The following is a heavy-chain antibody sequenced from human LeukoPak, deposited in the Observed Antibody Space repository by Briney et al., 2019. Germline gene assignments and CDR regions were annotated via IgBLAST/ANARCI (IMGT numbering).Heavy chain of an antibody. J-gene: IGHJ1*01. D-gene: IGHD6-6*01. V-gene: IGHV4-31*03. Sequence: KTSETLSLTCTVSGGSISSGGYYWSRIRQHPGKGLEWIGYIYYSGSTYYNPSLKSRVTISVDTSKNQFSLKLSSVTAADTAVYYCARGGAARLHFQNWGQGTLVTVSS. CDR2: IYYSGST. CDR1: GGSISSGGYY. CDR3: ARGGAARLHFQN.